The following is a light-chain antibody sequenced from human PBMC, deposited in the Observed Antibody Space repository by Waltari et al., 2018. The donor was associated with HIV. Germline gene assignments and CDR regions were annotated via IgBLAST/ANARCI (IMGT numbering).Light chain of an antibody. CDR1: QSVNTF. Sequence: EIVLTQSPGTLSLSPGEPGNLSRRTSQSVNTFLSWYKRKPGQAPRLLIFRASNRATGIPDRFSGSGSGTDFTLTISRLEPEDYAVYYCQQYDNSPFTFGPGTTVDVK. CDR2: RAS. V-gene: IGKV3-20*01. CDR3: QQYDNSPFT. J-gene: IGKJ3*01.